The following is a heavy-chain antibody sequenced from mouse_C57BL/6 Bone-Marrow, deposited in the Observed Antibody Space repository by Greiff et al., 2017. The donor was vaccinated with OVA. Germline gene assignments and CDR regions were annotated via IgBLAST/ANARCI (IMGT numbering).Heavy chain of an antibody. CDR2: IDPSDSYT. J-gene: IGHJ2*01. CDR1: GYTFTSYW. Sequence: QVQLQQSGAELVMPGASVKLSCKASGYTFTSYWMHWVKQRPGQGLEWIGEIDPSDSYTNYNQKFKGKSTLTVDKSSSTAYMQLSSLTSEDSAVYYCAILLYYFDYWGQGTTLTVSS. V-gene: IGHV1-69*01. CDR3: AILLYYFDY.